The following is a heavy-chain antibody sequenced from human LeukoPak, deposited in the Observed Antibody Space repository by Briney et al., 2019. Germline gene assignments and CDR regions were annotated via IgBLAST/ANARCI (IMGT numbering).Heavy chain of an antibody. Sequence: SETLSLTCTVSGGSISNNSYFWGWIRQPPGKGLEWIGSIYYSGSAYYNPSLKSRVTISVDTSKNQFSLKLTSVTASDTAVYYRARHQRDVVVVPAAIRVYNWFDPWGQGTLVTVSS. V-gene: IGHV4-39*01. CDR3: ARHQRDVVVVPAAIRVYNWFDP. J-gene: IGHJ5*02. CDR1: GGSISNNSYF. CDR2: IYYSGSA. D-gene: IGHD2-2*02.